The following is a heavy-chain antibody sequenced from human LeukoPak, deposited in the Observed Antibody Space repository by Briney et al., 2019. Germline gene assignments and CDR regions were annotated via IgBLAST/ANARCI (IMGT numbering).Heavy chain of an antibody. V-gene: IGHV4-4*02. D-gene: IGHD1-26*01. J-gene: IGHJ4*02. CDR3: ARVGTEWELRGRVDY. CDR1: GYSISSGYW. CDR2: ILHSGST. Sequence: PSETLSLTCVVSGYSISSGYWWSWVRQSPGKGLEWIGEILHSGSTNYNPSLKSRVTISVDTSKNQFSLKLSSVTAADTAVYYCARVGTEWELRGRVDYWGQGTLVTVSS.